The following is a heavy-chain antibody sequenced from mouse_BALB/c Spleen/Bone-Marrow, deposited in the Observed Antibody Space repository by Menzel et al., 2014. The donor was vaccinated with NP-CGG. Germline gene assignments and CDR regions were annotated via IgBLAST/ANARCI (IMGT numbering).Heavy chain of an antibody. J-gene: IGHJ4*01. CDR2: ISTGSSTI. CDR3: ARSDGAMDY. V-gene: IGHV5-17*02. D-gene: IGHD2-3*01. Sequence: EVQLVESGGGLVQPGGSRKLSCAASGFTFSSFGMHWVRQAPGKGLEWVAYISTGSSTIYYADTVKGRFTISRDNPKNTLFLQMTSLRSEDTAMYYCARSDGAMDYWGQGTSVTVSS. CDR1: GFTFSSFG.